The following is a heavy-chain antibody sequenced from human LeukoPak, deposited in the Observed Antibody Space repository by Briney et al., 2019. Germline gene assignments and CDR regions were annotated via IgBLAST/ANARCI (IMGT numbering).Heavy chain of an antibody. D-gene: IGHD1-26*01. Sequence: PSETLSLTCTVSDGSISSGDYYWSWIRQPPGKGLEWIGYIYYSGSTYYNPSLKSRVTISVDTSKNQFSLKLSSVTAADTAVYYCARDGMVGATKYYYYMDVWGKGTTVTVSS. CDR2: IYYSGST. CDR3: ARDGMVGATKYYYYMDV. CDR1: DGSISSGDYY. V-gene: IGHV4-30-4*08. J-gene: IGHJ6*03.